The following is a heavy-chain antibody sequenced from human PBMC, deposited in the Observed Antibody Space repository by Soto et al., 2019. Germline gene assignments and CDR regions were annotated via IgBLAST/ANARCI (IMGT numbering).Heavy chain of an antibody. CDR1: AASFSKYY. CDR2: VYFNGNT. D-gene: IGHD3-16*01. V-gene: IGHV4-59*13. Sequence: PSETLSFTCTVSAASFSKYYWTWIRQPPGKGLEWIGYVYFNGNTNYNPSLKRRVSISIDTSKNQISLTLNSVTAADTAVYYCASVTFGGVVLAHWGQGTLVTVSS. J-gene: IGHJ4*02. CDR3: ASVTFGGVVLAH.